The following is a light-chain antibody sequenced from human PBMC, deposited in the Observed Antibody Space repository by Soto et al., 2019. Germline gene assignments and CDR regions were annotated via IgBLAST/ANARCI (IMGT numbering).Light chain of an antibody. V-gene: IGKV3-20*01. CDR2: GGS. CDR3: QQYGYSRYA. CDR1: QSVNSRY. Sequence: EIVLTQSPGTLSLSPGERATLSCRASQSVNSRYSAWYQQKPGQAPRLLIYGGSSRATGIPDRFSGSGSGTEFTLTISRLEPEDFAVYYCQQYGYSRYAFGQGTKLEIK. J-gene: IGKJ2*01.